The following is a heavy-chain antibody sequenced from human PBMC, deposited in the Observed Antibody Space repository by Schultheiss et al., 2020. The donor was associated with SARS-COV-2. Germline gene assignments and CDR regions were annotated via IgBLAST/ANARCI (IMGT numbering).Heavy chain of an antibody. CDR3: AKDASSSGWYLNWYFDL. J-gene: IGHJ2*01. CDR1: GFDLRVYA. D-gene: IGHD6-19*01. Sequence: GGSLRLSCAASGFDLRVYAMTWVRQAPGKGLEWVSVIYSGGNTHYADSVRGRFIISRDNSKNTLGLQMNSLTAEDTAVYYCAKDASSSGWYLNWYFDLWGRGTLVTVAS. CDR2: IYSGGNT. V-gene: IGHV3-66*01.